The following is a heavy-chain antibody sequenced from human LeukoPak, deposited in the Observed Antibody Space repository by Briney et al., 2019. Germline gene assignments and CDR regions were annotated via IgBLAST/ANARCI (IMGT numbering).Heavy chain of an antibody. CDR2: ISGSGGST. CDR3: ARGAGRYGDYRDY. CDR1: GFTFSSYA. J-gene: IGHJ4*02. V-gene: IGHV3-23*01. Sequence: PGGSLRLSCAASGFTFSSYAMSWVRQAPGKGLEWVSAISGSGGSTYYADSVKGRFTISRGNSKNTLYLQMNSLRAEDTAVYYCARGAGRYGDYRDYWGQGTLVTVSS. D-gene: IGHD4-17*01.